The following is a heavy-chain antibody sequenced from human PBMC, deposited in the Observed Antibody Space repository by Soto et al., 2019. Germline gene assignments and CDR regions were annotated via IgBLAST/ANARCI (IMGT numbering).Heavy chain of an antibody. V-gene: IGHV4-61*01. CDR1: GGSGSSGSYY. CDR2: VHYSGRT. Sequence: SETLSLTCTVSGGSGSSGSYYWTWIRQSPGKGLEWIGYVHYSGRTNYNPSLKSRVTISVDTSKNQFSLKLSSVTAADTAVYYCARETYYDILTGYYGRYFDYWGQGTLVPVSS. D-gene: IGHD3-9*01. CDR3: ARETYYDILTGYYGRYFDY. J-gene: IGHJ4*02.